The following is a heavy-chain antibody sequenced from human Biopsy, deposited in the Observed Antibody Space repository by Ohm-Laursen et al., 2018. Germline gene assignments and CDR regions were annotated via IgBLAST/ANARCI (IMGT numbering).Heavy chain of an antibody. J-gene: IGHJ4*02. V-gene: IGHV4-31*03. D-gene: IGHD5-12*01. CDR1: GFSLSASGMS. CDR3: ARLGSGDYFPTFFDF. CDR2: IFYSANT. Sequence: QTLTLTCTFSGFSLSASGMSVNWIRHHPGKGLEWIGNIFYSANTYYNPSLKSRVTISVDTSKNQFSLKLSSVTAADTAVYYCARLGSGDYFPTFFDFWGQGALVTVSS.